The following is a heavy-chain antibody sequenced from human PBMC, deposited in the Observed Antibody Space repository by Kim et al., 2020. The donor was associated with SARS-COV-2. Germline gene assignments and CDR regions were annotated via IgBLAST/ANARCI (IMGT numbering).Heavy chain of an antibody. CDR3: AKDRSSTSEGAFDI. Sequence: ADSVKGRFTISRDNSKNTLYLQMNSLRAEDTAVYYCAKDRSSTSEGAFDIWGKGTMVTVSS. J-gene: IGHJ3*02. D-gene: IGHD2-2*01. V-gene: IGHV3-30*02.